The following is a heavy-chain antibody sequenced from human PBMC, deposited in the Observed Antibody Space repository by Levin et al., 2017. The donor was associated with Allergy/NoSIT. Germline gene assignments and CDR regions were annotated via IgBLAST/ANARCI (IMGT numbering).Heavy chain of an antibody. V-gene: IGHV4-34*01. CDR3: ARGRSRIGYYYYGMDV. Sequence: SQTLSLTCAVYGGSFSGYYWSWIRQPPGKGLEWIGEINHSGSTNYNPSLKSRVTISVDTSKNQFSLKLSSVTAADTAVYYCARGRSRIGYYYYGMDVWGQGTTVTVSS. CDR2: INHSGST. CDR1: GGSFSGYY. J-gene: IGHJ6*02.